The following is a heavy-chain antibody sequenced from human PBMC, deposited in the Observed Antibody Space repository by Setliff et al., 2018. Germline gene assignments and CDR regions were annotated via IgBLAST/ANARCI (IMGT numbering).Heavy chain of an antibody. D-gene: IGHD2-2*01. CDR1: GFTFSSYW. J-gene: IGHJ4*02. CDR3: ARAHSSTLSVHDY. CDR2: IKPDGSEK. Sequence: GGSLRLSCAASGFTFSSYWMSWVRQAPGKGLEWVANIKPDGSEKYYVDSVKGRFTISRDNAKNTLYLQMNSLRAEDTAVYYCARAHSSTLSVHDYWGQGTLVTVSS. V-gene: IGHV3-7*01.